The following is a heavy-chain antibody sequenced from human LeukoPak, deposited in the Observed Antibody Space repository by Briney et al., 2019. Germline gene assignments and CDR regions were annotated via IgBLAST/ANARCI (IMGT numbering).Heavy chain of an antibody. CDR3: AREYSH. CDR1: GDSITSGDSY. J-gene: IGHJ4*02. Sequence: SETLSLPCSLSGDSITSGDSYWTWIPQPAGERLECIGLIYTSGATKYNPSLKSRIIISLHTSKNQFSLQLNSVTAADTAVYYCAREYSHWGQGTLVTVSS. D-gene: IGHD2-15*01. V-gene: IGHV4-61*02. CDR2: IYTSGAT.